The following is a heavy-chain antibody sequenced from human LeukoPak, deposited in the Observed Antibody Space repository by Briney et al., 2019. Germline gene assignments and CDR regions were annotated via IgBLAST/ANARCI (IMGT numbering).Heavy chain of an antibody. Sequence: GGSLRLSCAASGFTFSSYTMNWVRQAPGKGLEWVSSITSSSSYIYYADSVMGRFTISRDNANNSLYLQMNSLRAEDTAVYYCARVRGGGFRTADSWGQGTLVTVAS. D-gene: IGHD1-14*01. J-gene: IGHJ4*02. CDR1: GFTFSSYT. V-gene: IGHV3-21*01. CDR2: ITSSSSYI. CDR3: ARVRGGGFRTADS.